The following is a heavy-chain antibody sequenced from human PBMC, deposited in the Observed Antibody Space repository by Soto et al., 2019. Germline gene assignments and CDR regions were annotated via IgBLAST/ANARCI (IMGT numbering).Heavy chain of an antibody. V-gene: IGHV3-30*18. CDR2: ISYDGSNK. Sequence: GGSLRLSCAASGFTFSSYGMHWVRQAPGKGLEWVAVISYDGSNKYYADSVKGRFTISRDNSKNTLYLQMNSLRAEDTAVYYCAKHAKSKYSSSVIDYWGQGTLVTVSS. D-gene: IGHD6-6*01. J-gene: IGHJ4*02. CDR1: GFTFSSYG. CDR3: AKHAKSKYSSSVIDY.